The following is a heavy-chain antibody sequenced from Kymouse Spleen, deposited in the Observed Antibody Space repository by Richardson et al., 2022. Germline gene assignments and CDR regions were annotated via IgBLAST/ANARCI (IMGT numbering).Heavy chain of an antibody. CDR2: INHSGST. Sequence: QVQLQQWGAGLLKPSETLSLTCAVYGGSFSGYYWSWIRQPPGKGLEWIGEINHSGSTNYNPSLKSRVTISVDTSKNQFSLKLSSVTAADTAVYYCARERGITGNPGGYFDLWGRGTLVTVSS. D-gene: IGHD1-20*01,IGHD1-7*01. CDR3: ARERGITGNPGGYFDL. J-gene: IGHJ2*01. CDR1: GGSFSGYY. V-gene: IGHV4-34*01.